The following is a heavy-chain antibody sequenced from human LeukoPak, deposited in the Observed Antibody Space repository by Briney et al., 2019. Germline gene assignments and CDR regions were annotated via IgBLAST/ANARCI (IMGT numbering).Heavy chain of an antibody. CDR3: ARETYYYDSSGYYGPNWFDP. CDR1: GFTVSSNY. J-gene: IGHJ5*02. Sequence: GGSLRLSCAASGFTVSSNYMSWVRQAPGKGLEWVSVVYSGGSTYYADSVKGRFTISRDNSKNTLYLQMNSLRAEDTAVYYCARETYYYDSSGYYGPNWFDPWGPGTLVTVSS. D-gene: IGHD3-22*01. CDR2: VYSGGST. V-gene: IGHV3-53*01.